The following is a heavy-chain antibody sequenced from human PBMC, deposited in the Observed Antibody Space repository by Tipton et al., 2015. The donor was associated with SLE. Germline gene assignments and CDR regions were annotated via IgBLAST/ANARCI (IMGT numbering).Heavy chain of an antibody. Sequence: RSLRLSCAASGFTFSSYAMHWVRQAPGKGLEWVAVISYDGSNKYYADSVKGRFTISRDNSKNTLYLQMNSLRAEDTAVYYCAREGNWAGEVDYLGQGPLVTVSS. CDR1: GFTFSSYA. J-gene: IGHJ4*02. V-gene: IGHV3-30*04. CDR2: ISYDGSNK. CDR3: AREGNWAGEVDY. D-gene: IGHD7-27*01.